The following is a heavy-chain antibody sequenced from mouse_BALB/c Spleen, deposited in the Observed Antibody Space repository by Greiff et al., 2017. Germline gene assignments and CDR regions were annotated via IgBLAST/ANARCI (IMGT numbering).Heavy chain of an antibody. J-gene: IGHJ2*01. Sequence: VQLQQSGAELVKPGASVKLSCTASGFNIKDTYMHWVQQRPEQGLEWIGRIDPANGNTKYDPKFQGKATITADTSSNTAYLQLSSLTSEDTAVYYCARYYDYSLDYWGQGTTLTVSS. CDR2: IDPANGNT. CDR3: ARYYDYSLDY. CDR1: GFNIKDTY. V-gene: IGHV14-3*02. D-gene: IGHD2-4*01.